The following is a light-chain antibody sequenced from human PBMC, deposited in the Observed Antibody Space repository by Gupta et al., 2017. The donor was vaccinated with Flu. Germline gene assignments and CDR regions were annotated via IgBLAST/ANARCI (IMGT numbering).Light chain of an antibody. CDR1: NSDVVVFNY. CDR2: NVD. J-gene: IGLJ2*01. V-gene: IGLV2-11*01. Sequence: SALTQPRSVSGSPGQSVTISCTGSNSDVVVFNYVSWYQQHPGKAPKLIIFNVDKRPSGVPDRFSGSKSANTASLTISGLQAEDEADYYCSSSTATDTFKVFGGGTKLTVL. CDR3: SSSTATDTFKV.